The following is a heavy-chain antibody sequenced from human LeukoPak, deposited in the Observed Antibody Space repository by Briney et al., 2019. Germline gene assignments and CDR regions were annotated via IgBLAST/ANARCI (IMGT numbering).Heavy chain of an antibody. Sequence: GGSLRLSCAASGFTFSSYWMHWVRQAPGKGLVWVSRINSDGSSTSYADSVKGRFTISRDNAKNTLYLQMNSLRAEDTAVYYCARAEISSYGQKDYWGQGTLVTVSS. J-gene: IGHJ4*02. D-gene: IGHD5-18*01. CDR2: INSDGSST. CDR3: ARAEISSYGQKDY. V-gene: IGHV3-74*01. CDR1: GFTFSSYW.